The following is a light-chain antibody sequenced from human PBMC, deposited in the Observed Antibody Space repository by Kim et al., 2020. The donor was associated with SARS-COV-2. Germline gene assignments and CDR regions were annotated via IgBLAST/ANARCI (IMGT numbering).Light chain of an antibody. CDR3: SSYSGSGTYV. V-gene: IGLV2-14*03. CDR2: DVS. Sequence: GHSITISCTGTSGDVGGFNYVAWYQQHPGKAPKVMIYDVSNRPSGVSNRFSGSKSGNTASLTISGLQTGDEADYYCSSYSGSGTYVFGTGTKVTVL. CDR1: SGDVGGFNY. J-gene: IGLJ1*01.